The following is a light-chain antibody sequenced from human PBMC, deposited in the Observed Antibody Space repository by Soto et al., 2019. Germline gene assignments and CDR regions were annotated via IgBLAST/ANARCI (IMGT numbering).Light chain of an antibody. J-gene: IGKJ1*01. CDR3: QQYSSWPPWT. CDR1: QSVIIN. Sequence: EIVMTQSPATLSVSPGERATLSCRASQSVIINLAWYQQKPGQAPRLLIYGASARATGIPARFSGSGSGTEFTLTISSLESEDSAVYYCQQYSSWPPWTFGQGTKVEIK. CDR2: GAS. V-gene: IGKV3-15*01.